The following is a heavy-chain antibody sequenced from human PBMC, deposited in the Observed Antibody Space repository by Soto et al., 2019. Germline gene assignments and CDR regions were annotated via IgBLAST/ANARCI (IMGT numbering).Heavy chain of an antibody. J-gene: IGHJ2*01. CDR1: GFIFSSYW. D-gene: IGHD1-26*01. CDR3: ARVGQGAWYFDL. Sequence: EVQLVESGGGLVQPGGSLTLSCAASGFIFSSYWMHWVRQAPGKGVVWVSRINPDGRGTNYADSVKGQFTISRDNAKNTLYLQMNSLRPEDTAVYYCARVGQGAWYFDLWGRGTLVTVSS. V-gene: IGHV3-74*01. CDR2: INPDGRGT.